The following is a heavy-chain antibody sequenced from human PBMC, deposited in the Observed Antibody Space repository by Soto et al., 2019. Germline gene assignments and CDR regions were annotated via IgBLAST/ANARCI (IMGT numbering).Heavy chain of an antibody. CDR2: IYYNGST. J-gene: IGHJ4*02. CDR3: ARYRISGSWSKFDY. Sequence: SETLSLTCSVSGLTISSASYHWSWIRQHPGKGLEWVGNIYYNGSTYYSPSLKSRVTVWFDTSKNQFSLRLTSVTAADTAVYYCARYRISGSWSKFDYWGQGTRVTSPQ. V-gene: IGHV4-31*03. CDR1: GLTISSASYH. D-gene: IGHD6-13*01.